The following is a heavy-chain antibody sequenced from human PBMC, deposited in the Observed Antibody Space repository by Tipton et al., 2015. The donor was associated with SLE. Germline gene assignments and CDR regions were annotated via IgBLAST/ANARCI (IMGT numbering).Heavy chain of an antibody. CDR2: IFHRGTT. J-gene: IGHJ5*02. V-gene: IGHV4-30-4*01. Sequence: GLVKPSETLSLTCAVYGGSFSGYYWSWLRQPPGKGLEWIGYIFHRGTTYYNPSLKSRLTVSVDTSKNQFSLKLNSVTAADTAVYYCARGGVLPFDPWGQGTLVTVSS. CDR3: ARGGVLPFDP. D-gene: IGHD3-16*01. CDR1: GGSFSGYY.